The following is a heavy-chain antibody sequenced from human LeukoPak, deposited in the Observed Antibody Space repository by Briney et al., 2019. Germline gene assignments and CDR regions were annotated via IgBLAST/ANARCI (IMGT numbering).Heavy chain of an antibody. CDR2: INPNSGGT. D-gene: IGHD3-10*01. CDR3: ARDGVLTFRGVIITVNSNWFDP. CDR1: GYTFTGRY. J-gene: IGHJ5*02. Sequence: ASVKVSFKCSGYTFTGRYLHGVRQPPGQGGEGMGLINPNSGGTNYAQKFRGRVAMTRDRPISKPSMELNKLRSDDTAVYYCARDGVLTFRGVIITVNSNWFDPWGQGTLVPVSS. V-gene: IGHV1-2*02.